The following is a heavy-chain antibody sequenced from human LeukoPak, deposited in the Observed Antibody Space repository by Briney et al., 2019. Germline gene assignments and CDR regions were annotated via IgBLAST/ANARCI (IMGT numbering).Heavy chain of an antibody. CDR1: GYTFTSYY. CDR3: ARALSGSYYGDY. V-gene: IGHV1-46*01. CDR2: INPSAGST. D-gene: IGHD1-26*01. J-gene: IGHJ4*02. Sequence: ASVKVSCQASGYTFTSYYMHWVRQAPGQGLEWMGIINPSAGSTSYAQKFQGRVTMTRDTSTSTVYMELSSLRSEDTAVYYCARALSGSYYGDYWGQGTLVTVSS.